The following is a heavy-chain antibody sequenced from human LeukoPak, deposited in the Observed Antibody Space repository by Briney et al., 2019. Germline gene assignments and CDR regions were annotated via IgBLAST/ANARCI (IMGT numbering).Heavy chain of an antibody. D-gene: IGHD3-22*01. CDR3: ARGGSSYFYDSSGSGRAFDV. V-gene: IGHV4-34*01. Sequence: PSETLSLTCAVYGESFSDYYWSWIRQPPGKGLEWIGEIDHSGSTNYNLSLKSRVTISVDTSKKQFSLNLTSVTAADTAEYYCARGGSSYFYDSSGSGRAFDVWGQGTKVTVSS. J-gene: IGHJ3*01. CDR1: GESFSDYY. CDR2: IDHSGST.